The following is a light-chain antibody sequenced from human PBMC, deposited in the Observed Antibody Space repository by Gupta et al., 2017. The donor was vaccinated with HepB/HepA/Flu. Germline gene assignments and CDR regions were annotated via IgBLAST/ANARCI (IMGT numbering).Light chain of an antibody. CDR2: KVS. CDR1: QSLVYSDGNTY. Sequence: DVVLTQSPLSLPVTLGQPASISCRSSQSLVYSDGNTYLNWFQQRPGQSPRRLIYKVSNRDSGVPDRFSGSGSATDFTLKISRVEAEDVGVYYCMQRTQWPLYTFGPGTKLEIK. V-gene: IGKV2-30*01. J-gene: IGKJ2*01. CDR3: MQRTQWPLYT.